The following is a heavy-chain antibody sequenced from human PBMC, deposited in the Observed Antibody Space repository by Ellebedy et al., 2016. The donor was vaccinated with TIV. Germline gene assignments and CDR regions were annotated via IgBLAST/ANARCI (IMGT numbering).Heavy chain of an antibody. Sequence: SETLSLTCTVSGGSISSYYWNWIRQPPGKGLEWMGYIYYSGSTKYNPSLESRVTISVDTSKNQFSLKLSSVTAADTAVYYCARVDCSGGSCPYHSFDIWGQGTMVSVSS. CDR3: ARVDCSGGSCPYHSFDI. D-gene: IGHD2-15*01. J-gene: IGHJ3*02. V-gene: IGHV4-59*01. CDR1: GGSISSYY. CDR2: IYYSGST.